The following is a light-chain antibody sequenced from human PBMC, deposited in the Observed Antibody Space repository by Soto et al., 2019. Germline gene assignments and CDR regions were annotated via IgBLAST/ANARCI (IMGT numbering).Light chain of an antibody. CDR3: QQYNSYSSWT. CDR2: KAS. Sequence: DIQMTQSPSTLSAFVGDRVTITCRASRSISDWLAWYQQKPGKAPKVLIYKASNLESGVPSRFSGSGSGTEFTLTISSLQPDDFATYYCQQYNSYSSWTFGQGTKVEIK. CDR1: RSISDW. V-gene: IGKV1-5*03. J-gene: IGKJ1*01.